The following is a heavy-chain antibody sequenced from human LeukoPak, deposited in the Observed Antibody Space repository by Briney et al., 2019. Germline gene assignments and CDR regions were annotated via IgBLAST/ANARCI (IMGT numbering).Heavy chain of an antibody. CDR1: GYTFTSYA. D-gene: IGHD5-12*01. CDR2: INAGNGNT. V-gene: IGHV1-3*01. Sequence: ASVKVSCKASGYTFTSYAMHWVRQAPGQRLEWMGWINAGNGNTKYSQKFQGRVTITRDTSASTAYMELSSLRSEDTAVYYCARSRGYSGYDGGGRFDPWGQGTLVTVSS. CDR3: ARSRGYSGYDGGGRFDP. J-gene: IGHJ5*02.